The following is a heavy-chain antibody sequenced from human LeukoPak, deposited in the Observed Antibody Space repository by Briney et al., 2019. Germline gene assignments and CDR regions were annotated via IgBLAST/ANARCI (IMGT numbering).Heavy chain of an antibody. D-gene: IGHD1-26*01. J-gene: IGHJ4*02. CDR2: INHSGST. Sequence: TSETLFLTCAVYGGSFSGYYWSWIRQPPGKGLEWIGEINHSGSTNYNPSLKSRVTISVDTSKNQFSLKLSSVTAADTAVYYCARDPPGDGATFDYWGQGTLVTVSS. CDR1: GGSFSGYY. CDR3: ARDPPGDGATFDY. V-gene: IGHV4-34*01.